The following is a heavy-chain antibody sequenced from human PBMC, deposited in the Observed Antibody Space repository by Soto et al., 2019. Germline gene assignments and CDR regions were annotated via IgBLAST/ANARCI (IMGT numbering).Heavy chain of an antibody. CDR1: GGSISSYY. D-gene: IGHD3-3*01. CDR3: ASTPFRAHYDFWSGSQFDY. CDR2: IYYSGST. Sequence: SETLSLTCTVSGGSISSYYWSWIRQPPGKGLEWIGYIYYSGSTNYNPSLKSRVTISVDTSKNQFSLKLSSVTAADTAVYYCASTPFRAHYDFWSGSQFDYWGQGTLVTVSS. J-gene: IGHJ4*02. V-gene: IGHV4-59*01.